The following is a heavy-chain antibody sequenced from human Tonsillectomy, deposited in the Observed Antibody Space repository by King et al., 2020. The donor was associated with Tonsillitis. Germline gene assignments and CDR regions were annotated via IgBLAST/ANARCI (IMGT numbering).Heavy chain of an antibody. CDR1: GFTFSSYA. CDR2: ISGSGVST. Sequence: VQLVESGGGLVQPGGSLRLSCAASGFTFSSYAMNWVRQAPGKGLEWVSAISGSGVSTCYADSVKGRFTISRDNSKNTLYLQMNSLRAEDTAVYYCAQDIGGERYYYYYDGMDVWGQGTTVTVSS. V-gene: IGHV3-23*04. CDR3: AQDIGGERYYYYYDGMDV. J-gene: IGHJ6*02. D-gene: IGHD3-16*01.